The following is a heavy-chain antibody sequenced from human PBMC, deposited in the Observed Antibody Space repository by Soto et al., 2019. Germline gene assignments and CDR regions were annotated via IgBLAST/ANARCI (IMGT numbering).Heavy chain of an antibody. D-gene: IGHD2-15*01. CDR1: GYSFTNYW. J-gene: IGHJ6*03. CDR3: ARLYPLGSCSGGSCNYIDV. V-gene: IGHV5-51*04. CDR2: IYPGDSQA. Sequence: EVQLVQSGAEVKKPGESLKISCKGSGYSFTNYWIGWVRQMPGEGLEWMGIIYPGDSQAKYSPSFQGKVTVSADNPISTAYLQGSSLKASDTAMYYGARLYPLGSCSGGSCNYIDVWGKGTTVTGSS.